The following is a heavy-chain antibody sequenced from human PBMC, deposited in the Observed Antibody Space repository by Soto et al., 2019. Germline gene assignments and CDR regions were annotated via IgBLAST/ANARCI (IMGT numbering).Heavy chain of an antibody. V-gene: IGHV4-30-4*01. CDR3: ARALCGGDCYPTINWFDP. D-gene: IGHD2-21*02. CDR2: IYYSGST. J-gene: IGHJ5*02. Sequence: SETLSLTCTVSGGSIRSGDYYWICIRQPPGKGLEWIGYIYYSGSTYYNPSLKSRVTISVDTSKNQFSLKLSSVTAADTAVYYCARALCGGDCYPTINWFDPWGQGTLVTV. CDR1: GGSIRSGDYY.